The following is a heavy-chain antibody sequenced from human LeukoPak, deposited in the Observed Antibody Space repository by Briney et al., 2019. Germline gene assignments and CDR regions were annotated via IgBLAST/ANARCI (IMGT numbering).Heavy chain of an antibody. CDR3: AVAGLSYWYFDL. V-gene: IGHV3-48*03. CDR1: GFTFSSYE. Sequence: GGSLRLSCAASGFTFSSYEMNWVRQAPGRGLEWVSYIGNTGRTIYYTDSVKGRFTISRDNAKNSLYLQMNSLRAEDTAVYYCAVAGLSYWYFDLWGRGTLVTVSS. J-gene: IGHJ2*01. CDR2: IGNTGRTI. D-gene: IGHD6-19*01.